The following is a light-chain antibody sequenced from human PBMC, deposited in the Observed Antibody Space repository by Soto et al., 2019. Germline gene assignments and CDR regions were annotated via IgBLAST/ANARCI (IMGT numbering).Light chain of an antibody. J-gene: IGLJ2*01. CDR2: HDT. CDR1: KLGDKY. CDR3: QAWDSSTAV. V-gene: IGLV3-1*01. Sequence: SYELTQPPSVSVSSGQTASIPCSGDKLGDKYACWYQQKPGQSPVLVIYHDTKRPSGIPERFSGSNSGNTATLTISGTQAMDVADYYCQAWDSSTAVFGGGTKLTVL.